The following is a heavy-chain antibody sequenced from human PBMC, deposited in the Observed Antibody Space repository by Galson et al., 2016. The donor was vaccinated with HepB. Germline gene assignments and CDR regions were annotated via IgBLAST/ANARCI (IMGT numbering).Heavy chain of an antibody. V-gene: IGHV1-69*13. J-gene: IGHJ4*02. Sequence: SVKVSCKASGGAFSSYAISWVRQAPGQGLEWMGGIIPSFGAPHYAEKFQGRVTITADESTSTAYMEVSSLRSEDTAVYYCARGGPSNQALLFPEPLRTWGQGTLVTVSS. D-gene: IGHD2-21*02. CDR1: GGAFSSYA. CDR2: IIPSFGAP. CDR3: ARGGPSNQALLFPEPLRT.